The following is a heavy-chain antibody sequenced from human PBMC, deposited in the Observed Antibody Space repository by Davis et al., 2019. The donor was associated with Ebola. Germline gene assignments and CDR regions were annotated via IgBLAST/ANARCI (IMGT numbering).Heavy chain of an antibody. J-gene: IGHJ6*02. CDR2: ISYDGSTK. V-gene: IGHV3-30-3*01. CDR1: GFTLSTFA. D-gene: IGHD6-6*01. CDR3: ARDRRGIAARPSPYYYGMDV. Sequence: GESLKISCAASGFTLSTFAIHWVRQAPGKGLDWVAVISYDGSTKYYADSVKGRFTISRDNSKNTLYLQMDSLRAEDTAVYYCARDRRGIAARPSPYYYGMDVWGQGTTVTVSS.